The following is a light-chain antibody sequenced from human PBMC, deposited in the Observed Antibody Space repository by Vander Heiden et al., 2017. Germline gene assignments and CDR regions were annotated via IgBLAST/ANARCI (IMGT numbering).Light chain of an antibody. Sequence: DIQMTQSPSSLSASVGDRVTITCRASQSISTYLNWYQQKPGKAPKLLISAASSLQSGVPSRFSGSGSGTDFTLTISSLQPEDFATYYCQQSDSTPLTFGGGTKVXIK. V-gene: IGKV1-39*01. CDR3: QQSDSTPLT. CDR1: QSISTY. J-gene: IGKJ4*01. CDR2: AAS.